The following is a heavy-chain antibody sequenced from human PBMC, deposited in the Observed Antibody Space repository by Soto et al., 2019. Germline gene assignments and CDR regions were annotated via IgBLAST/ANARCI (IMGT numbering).Heavy chain of an antibody. V-gene: IGHV4-34*01. Sequence: QVQLQQWGAGLLKPSETLSLTCAVYGVSFSAYYWSWIRKPPGKGLEWIGEINHSGSTNHNPSLRFLVTISVATSKIQFSLKLSSVTAADSAVYYCARRTYLGDYVWGSYRTTPHKYYYGMGVWGQGTTVIVSS. CDR3: ARRTYLGDYVWGSYRTTPHKYYYGMGV. J-gene: IGHJ6*02. CDR1: GVSFSAYY. CDR2: INHSGST. D-gene: IGHD3-16*02.